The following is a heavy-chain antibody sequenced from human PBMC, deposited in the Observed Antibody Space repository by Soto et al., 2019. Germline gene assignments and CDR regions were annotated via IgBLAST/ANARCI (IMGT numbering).Heavy chain of an antibody. J-gene: IGHJ6*02. Sequence: SVKVSCKASGGTFSSYAISWVRQAPGQGLEWMGGIIPIFGTANYAQKFQGRVTITADESTSTAYMELSSLRSEDTAVYYCARDIYGYSYGTPGRYGMDVWGQGTTVTVSS. CDR1: GGTFSSYA. D-gene: IGHD5-18*01. V-gene: IGHV1-69*13. CDR3: ARDIYGYSYGTPGRYGMDV. CDR2: IIPIFGTA.